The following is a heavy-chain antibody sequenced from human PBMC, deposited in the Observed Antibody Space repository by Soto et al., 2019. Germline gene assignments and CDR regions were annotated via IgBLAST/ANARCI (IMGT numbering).Heavy chain of an antibody. CDR3: ARDVNPSY. CDR2: ISGSGSST. J-gene: IGHJ4*01. CDR1: GFTFSTYA. V-gene: IGHV3-23*01. Sequence: PGESLKTSCAASGFTFSTYAMTWVRQAPGKGLEWVSTISGSGSSTYYADSVNGRFTISRDNSKNTLFLQMNSLRAEDTAVYYCARDVNPSYWGHGTLVTVSS.